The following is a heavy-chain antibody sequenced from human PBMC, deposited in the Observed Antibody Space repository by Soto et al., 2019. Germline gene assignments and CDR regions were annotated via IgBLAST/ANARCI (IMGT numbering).Heavy chain of an antibody. CDR1: GFPFSSYA. CDR3: AREVKGSSSYYYYYGMDV. V-gene: IGHV3-23*01. Sequence: PGGSLRLSCSASGFPFSSYAMSWVRPAPGKGLEWVSAISGSGGSTYYADSVKGRFTISRDNSKNTLYLQMNSLRAEDTAVYYCAREVKGSSSYYYYYGMDVWGQGTTVTVSS. J-gene: IGHJ6*02. D-gene: IGHD6-6*01. CDR2: ISGSGGST.